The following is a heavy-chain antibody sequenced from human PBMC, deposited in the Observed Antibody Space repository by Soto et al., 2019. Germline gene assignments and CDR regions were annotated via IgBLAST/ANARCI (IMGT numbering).Heavy chain of an antibody. CDR1: GFTFSGYA. Sequence: PVGSLRFSCAASGFTFSGYAIIWIRQVPGKGLQWVSALYGNGGGVHYADSVKGRFTISRDNSAYSAYLQMNNLRVEDTAVYYFASDAVPFDCIWVADDWGQGTVVTVSS. J-gene: IGHJ4*02. CDR3: ASDAVPFDCIWVADD. D-gene: IGHD3-9*01. V-gene: IGHV3-23*01. CDR2: LYGNGGGV.